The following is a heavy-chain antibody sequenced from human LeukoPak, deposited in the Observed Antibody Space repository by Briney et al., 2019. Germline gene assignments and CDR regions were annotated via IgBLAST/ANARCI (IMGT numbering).Heavy chain of an antibody. Sequence: SEALSLTCAVYGGSFSGYYWSWIRQPPGKGLEWIGEINHSGSTNYNPSLKSRVTISVDTSKNQFSLKLSSVTAADTAVYYCARGGIPGTPSGYWGQGTLVTVSS. D-gene: IGHD1-20*01. J-gene: IGHJ4*02. CDR3: ARGGIPGTPSGY. CDR1: GGSFSGYY. V-gene: IGHV4-34*01. CDR2: INHSGST.